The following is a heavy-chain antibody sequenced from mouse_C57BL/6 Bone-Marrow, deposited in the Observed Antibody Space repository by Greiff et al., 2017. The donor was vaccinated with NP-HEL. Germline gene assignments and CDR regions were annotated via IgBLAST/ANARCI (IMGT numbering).Heavy chain of an antibody. CDR1: GFTFSSYT. CDR2: ISGGGGNT. D-gene: IGHD1-1*01. CDR3: ARHYGSSLYFDV. V-gene: IGHV5-9*01. Sequence: EVKLVESGGGLVKPGGSLKLSCAASGFTFSSYTMSWVRQTPEKRLEWVATISGGGGNTYYPDSVKGRFTISRDNAKNTLYLQMSSLRSEDTALYYCARHYGSSLYFDVWGTGTTVTVSS. J-gene: IGHJ1*03.